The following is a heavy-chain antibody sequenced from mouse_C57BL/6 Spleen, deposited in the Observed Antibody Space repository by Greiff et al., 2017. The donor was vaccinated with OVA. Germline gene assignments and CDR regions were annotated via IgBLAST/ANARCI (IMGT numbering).Heavy chain of an antibody. J-gene: IGHJ4*01. Sequence: QVQLKQPGAELVKPGASVKLSCKASGYTFTSYWMHWVKQRPGRGLEWIGRIAPNSGGTKYNEKFKSKATLTVDKPSSTAYMQLSSLTSEDSAVYYCARFYYGSSYAMDYWGQGTSVTVSS. CDR1: GYTFTSYW. CDR3: ARFYYGSSYAMDY. D-gene: IGHD1-1*01. V-gene: IGHV1-72*01. CDR2: IAPNSGGT.